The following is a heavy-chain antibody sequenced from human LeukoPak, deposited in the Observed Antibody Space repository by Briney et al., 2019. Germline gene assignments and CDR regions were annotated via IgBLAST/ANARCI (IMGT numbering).Heavy chain of an antibody. J-gene: IGHJ3*02. V-gene: IGHV4-61*01. CDR2: VNYIGST. CDR3: ARDLVTVTKGFDI. CDR1: GDSINIHHHF. D-gene: IGHD4-17*01. Sequence: SETLSLTCTVSGDSINIHHHFWGWIRQHPGKGLEWIGYVNYIGSTFYNPSLKSRVTISIDTSKNQFSLKLRSVTAADTAVYYCARDLVTVTKGFDIWGQGTMVSVSS.